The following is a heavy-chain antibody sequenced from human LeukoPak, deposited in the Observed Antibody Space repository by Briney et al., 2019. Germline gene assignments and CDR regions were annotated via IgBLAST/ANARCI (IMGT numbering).Heavy chain of an antibody. J-gene: IGHJ4*02. CDR3: ARHVGYYGSGSEIDY. CDR2: IYPGDSDT. Sequence: GESLKISCKGSGYSFTSYWIGWVRQMPGKGLEWMGIIYPGDSDTRYSPSFQGQVTISADKSISTAHLQWSSLKASDTAMYHCARHVGYYGSGSEIDYWGQGTLVTVSS. D-gene: IGHD3-10*01. V-gene: IGHV5-51*01. CDR1: GYSFTSYW.